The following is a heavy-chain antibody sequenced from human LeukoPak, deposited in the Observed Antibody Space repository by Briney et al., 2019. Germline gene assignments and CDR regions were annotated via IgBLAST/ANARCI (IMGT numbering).Heavy chain of an antibody. J-gene: IGHJ6*03. D-gene: IGHD3-22*01. CDR3: TRGSIAYYYMDV. CDR1: GGSFSVYY. V-gene: IGHV4-34*01. CDR2: INHSGST. Sequence: PSETLSLTCAVYGGSFSVYYWSWIRQPPGKGLEWIGEINHSGSTNYNPSLKSRVTISVDTSKNQFSLKLSSVTAADTAVYYCTRGSIAYYYMDVWGKGTTVTISS.